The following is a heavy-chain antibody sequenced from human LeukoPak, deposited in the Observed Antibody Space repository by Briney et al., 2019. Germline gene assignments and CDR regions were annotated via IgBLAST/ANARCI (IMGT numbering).Heavy chain of an antibody. CDR3: PIVFPRDRYYGILTGYENYYYYGMDV. J-gene: IGHJ6*04. D-gene: IGHD3-9*01. CDR2: IYYSGST. CDR1: GGSISSYY. Sequence: SETLSLTCTVSGGSISSYYWSWIRQPPGKGLEWIGDIYYSGSTNYNPSLKSRVTISVDTSKKQLSLTLSSVTDADTAGDYCPIVFPRDRYYGILTGYENYYYYGMDVWGKGTTVTVSS. V-gene: IGHV4-59*01.